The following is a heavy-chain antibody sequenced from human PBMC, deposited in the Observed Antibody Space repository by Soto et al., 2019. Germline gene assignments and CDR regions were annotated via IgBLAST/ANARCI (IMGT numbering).Heavy chain of an antibody. CDR2: INHSGST. CDR3: ARGGVEDTAMEFDY. CDR1: GGSFSGYY. V-gene: IGHV4-34*01. D-gene: IGHD5-18*01. Sequence: ESLSLTGSVYGGSFSGYYWSWIRQPPGKGLEWIGEINHSGSTNYNPSLKSRVTISVDTSKNQFSLKLSSVTAADTAVYYCARGGVEDTAMEFDYWGQGTLVTVSS. J-gene: IGHJ4*02.